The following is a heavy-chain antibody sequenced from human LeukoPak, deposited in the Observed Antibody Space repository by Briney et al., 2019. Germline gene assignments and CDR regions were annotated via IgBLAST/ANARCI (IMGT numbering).Heavy chain of an antibody. V-gene: IGHV4-38-2*02. CDR3: VRVHVNSGYYFGDAFDI. J-gene: IGHJ3*02. Sequence: PSETLSLTCTVSGYSISSGSYWGWIRQPPGKGLEWIGNIYHSGSTYYNPSLKSRVTISVDTSENQFSLKLSSVTAADTAVHYCVRVHVNSGYYFGDAFDIWGQGTMVTVSS. CDR2: IYHSGST. D-gene: IGHD3-22*01. CDR1: GYSISSGSY.